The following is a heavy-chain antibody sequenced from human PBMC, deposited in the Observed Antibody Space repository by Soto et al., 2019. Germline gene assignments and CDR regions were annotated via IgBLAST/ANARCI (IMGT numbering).Heavy chain of an antibody. D-gene: IGHD3-10*01. CDR1: GASFSVSDYH. CDR3: ERGRRAALIETRIFRVLFDF. CDR2: ISHSGST. J-gene: IGHJ4*01. V-gene: IGHV4-34*01. Sequence: QVQLQQWGAGLLKPSETLSLTCTVSGASFSVSDYHWSWIRQPPGKGLEWVGEISHSGSTNYSPSLKSRVSISVDTSKNQVSLKLSSVTAADTAVYYCERGRRAALIETRIFRVLFDFWGHGTMVIVSS.